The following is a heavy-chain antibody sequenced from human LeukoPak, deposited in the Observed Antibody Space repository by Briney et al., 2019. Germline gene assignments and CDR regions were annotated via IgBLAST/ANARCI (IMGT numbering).Heavy chain of an antibody. CDR3: ARWAYYDILTGWGSNWFDP. D-gene: IGHD3-9*01. J-gene: IGHJ5*02. CDR2: IIPIFGTA. Sequence: ASVKVSCKASGGTFSSYAISWVRQAPGQGLEWMGGIIPIFGTANYAQKFQGRVTITADKSTSTAYMELSSLRSEDTAVYYCARWAYYDILTGWGSNWFDPWGQGTLVTVSS. V-gene: IGHV1-69*06. CDR1: GGTFSSYA.